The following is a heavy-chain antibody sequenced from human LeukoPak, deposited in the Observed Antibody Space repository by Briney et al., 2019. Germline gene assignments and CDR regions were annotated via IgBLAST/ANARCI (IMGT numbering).Heavy chain of an antibody. CDR1: GFTFSSYA. Sequence: GGSLRLSCAASGFTFSSYAMSWVRQAPGKGLEWVSAISGSGGSTYYADSVKGRFIISRDNSENTLYLQMNSLRPEDTAVYYCARTGDPLYYYGSGSFPKAGGPPDYWGRGTLVTVSS. V-gene: IGHV3-23*01. CDR2: ISGSGGST. J-gene: IGHJ4*02. D-gene: IGHD3-10*01. CDR3: ARTGDPLYYYGSGSFPKAGGPPDY.